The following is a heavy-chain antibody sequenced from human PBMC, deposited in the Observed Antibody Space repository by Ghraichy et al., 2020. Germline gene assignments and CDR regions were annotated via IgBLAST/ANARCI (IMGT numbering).Heavy chain of an antibody. Sequence: GGSLRLSCAASGFTFSNYAMSWVRQAPGKGLEWVSAISSLSGSIYYADSVKGRFTISRDNSKSTLYLQMNSLRADDTAFYYCAKELDSAWVPFDCWGHGTLVTVSS. CDR1: GFTFSNYA. J-gene: IGHJ4*01. CDR3: AKELDSAWVPFDC. V-gene: IGHV3-23*01. CDR2: ISSLSGSI. D-gene: IGHD5-18*01.